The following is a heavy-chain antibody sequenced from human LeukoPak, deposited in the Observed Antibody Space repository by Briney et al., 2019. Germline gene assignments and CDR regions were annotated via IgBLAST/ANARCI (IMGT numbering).Heavy chain of an antibody. CDR3: ARGGLWAVTMRY. J-gene: IGHJ4*02. D-gene: IGHD4-17*01. Sequence: SETLSLTCAAHLGPFRGDYMNWIRQPPGKGLEWIGEIYHSGSTNYNPSLKSRVTISVDTSKIQFSLNLNSVTAEDTDAFICARGGLWAVTMRYWGQGTLVTVSS. CDR2: IYHSGST. V-gene: IGHV4-34*01. CDR1: LGPFRGDY.